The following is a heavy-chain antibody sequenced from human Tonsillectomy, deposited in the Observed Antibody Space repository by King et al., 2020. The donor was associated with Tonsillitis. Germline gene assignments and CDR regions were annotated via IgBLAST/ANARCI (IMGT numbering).Heavy chain of an antibody. D-gene: IGHD2/OR15-2a*01. V-gene: IGHV3-30*04. CDR2: ISYDGRNK. CDR3: ARNRKVFNWYFDL. CDR1: AFGLSSYA. J-gene: IGHJ2*01. Sequence: VQLVESGGGVVQPGRSLRLSCAASAFGLSSYAMNWVRQAPGKGLEWVAVISYDGRNKYYADSVKGRFTISRDSSKNMMYLQMNSLRAEDTAVYYCARNRKVFNWYFDLWGRGTLVTVSS.